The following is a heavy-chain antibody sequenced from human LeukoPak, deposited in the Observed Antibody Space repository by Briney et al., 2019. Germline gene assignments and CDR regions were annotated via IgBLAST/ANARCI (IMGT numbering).Heavy chain of an antibody. J-gene: IGHJ4*02. V-gene: IGHV1-18*01. D-gene: IGHD3-22*01. CDR3: ARVRGYYDSSGPRDY. CDR1: GYTFTSYG. CDR2: ISAYNGNT. Sequence: ASVKVSCKASGYTFTSYGISWVRQAPGQGLEWMGWISAYNGNTNYAQKLQGRVTITTDTFTSTAYMELRSLRSDDPAVYYCARVRGYYDSSGPRDYWGQGTLVTVSS.